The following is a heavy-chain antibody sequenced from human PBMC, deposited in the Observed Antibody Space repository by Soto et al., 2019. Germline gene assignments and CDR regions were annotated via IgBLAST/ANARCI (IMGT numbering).Heavy chain of an antibody. J-gene: IGHJ4*01. V-gene: IGHV4-61*03. D-gene: IGHD3-22*01. CDR2: IYYSGST. CDR1: GGSVSSGSYY. Sequence: SETLSLTCTASGGSVSSGSYYWSWIRQPPGKGLEWIGYIYYSGSTNYNRAIKRQVSIAVDTPNIHFCLKLRSVISADTAVYYCSGGFDDCSGYYLYYFDYWGQGTLVAVSS. CDR3: SGGFDDCSGYYLYYFDY.